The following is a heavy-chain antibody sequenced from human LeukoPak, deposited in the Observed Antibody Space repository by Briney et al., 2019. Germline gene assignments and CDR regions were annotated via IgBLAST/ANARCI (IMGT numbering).Heavy chain of an antibody. CDR3: AKDRANWNGAFDI. J-gene: IGHJ3*02. Sequence: PGGSLRLSCAASGFTFDDYAMHWVRQAPGKGLEWVSGISWNSGSIGYADSVKGRFTISRDNAKNPLYLQVNSLRAEDTALYYCAKDRANWNGAFDIWGQGTMVTVSS. D-gene: IGHD1-1*01. CDR1: GFTFDDYA. V-gene: IGHV3-9*01. CDR2: ISWNSGSI.